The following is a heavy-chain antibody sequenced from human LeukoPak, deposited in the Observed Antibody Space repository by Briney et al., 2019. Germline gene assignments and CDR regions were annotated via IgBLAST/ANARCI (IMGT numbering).Heavy chain of an antibody. V-gene: IGHV3-30-3*01. CDR1: GFTFSSYA. CDR2: ISYDGSNK. CDR3: ARDLPFDH. J-gene: IGHJ4*02. Sequence: GGSLRLSCAASGFTFSSYAVHWVRQAPGKGLEWVAVISYDGSNKYYADSVKGRFTISRDNSKNTLYLQMDRLRAEDTAVYYCARDLPFDHWGQGTLVTVSS.